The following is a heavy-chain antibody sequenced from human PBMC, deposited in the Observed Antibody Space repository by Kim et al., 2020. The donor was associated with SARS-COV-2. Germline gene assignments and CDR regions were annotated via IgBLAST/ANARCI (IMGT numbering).Heavy chain of an antibody. D-gene: IGHD6-19*01. CDR3: ASYSFSRVAGKVIFDY. Sequence: VKGRFTISRDNAKNSLYLQMNSLRDEDTAVYYCASYSFSRVAGKVIFDYWGQGTLVTVSS. J-gene: IGHJ4*02. V-gene: IGHV3-48*02.